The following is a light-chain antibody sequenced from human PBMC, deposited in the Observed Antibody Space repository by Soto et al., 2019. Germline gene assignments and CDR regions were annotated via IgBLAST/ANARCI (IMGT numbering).Light chain of an antibody. J-gene: IGKJ4*01. CDR3: LQLNSYPLT. CDR1: QAISSY. CDR2: AAS. V-gene: IGKV1-9*01. Sequence: DIHLTQSPAFLSAPVGDRVTITCRASQAISSYLDWYQQKPGKGPKLLIHAASTLQSGVPLRFSGSGSGTEFTLTISSLQPEDFATYYCLQLNSYPLTFGGGTKVDI.